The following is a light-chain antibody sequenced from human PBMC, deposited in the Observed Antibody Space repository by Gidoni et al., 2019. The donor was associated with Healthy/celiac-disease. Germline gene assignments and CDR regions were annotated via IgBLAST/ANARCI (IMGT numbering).Light chain of an antibody. CDR3: QQYNNWPRT. J-gene: IGKJ1*01. CDR1: QSVSSK. Sequence: EVVMTQYPATLSVSPGERATLSCRASQSVSSKLAWYQQKPGQAPRLLIYGASTRATGIPARFSGSGSGTEFTLTISSLQSEDFAVYYCQQYNNWPRTFGQGTKVEIK. V-gene: IGKV3-15*01. CDR2: GAS.